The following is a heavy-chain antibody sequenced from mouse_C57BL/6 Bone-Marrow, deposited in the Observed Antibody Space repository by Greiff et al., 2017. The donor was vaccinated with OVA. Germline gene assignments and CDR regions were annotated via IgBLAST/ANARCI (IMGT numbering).Heavy chain of an antibody. CDR1: GYTFTDYY. Sequence: QVQLKQSGAELVRPGASVKLSCKASGYTFTDYYINWVKQRPGQGLEWIARIYPGSGNTYYNEKFKGRATLTAEKSYSTAYMQLSSLTSEDSAVYFCARSEGNSWYFDVWGTGTTVTVSS. D-gene: IGHD2-1*01. CDR2: IYPGSGNT. CDR3: ARSEGNSWYFDV. V-gene: IGHV1-76*01. J-gene: IGHJ1*03.